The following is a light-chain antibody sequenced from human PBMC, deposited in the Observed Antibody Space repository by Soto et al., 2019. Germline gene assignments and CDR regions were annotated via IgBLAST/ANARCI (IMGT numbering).Light chain of an antibody. CDR3: QSYDSSLSGSDV. CDR1: SCNIGAGYD. Sequence: QSVLTQPPSVSGAPGQRVTISCTGSSCNIGAGYDVHWYQQLPGTAPKLLIYGNSNRPSGVPDRFSGSKSGTSASLAITGLQAEDESDYYCQSYDSSLSGSDVFCGGTKFTVL. V-gene: IGLV1-40*01. J-gene: IGLJ2*01. CDR2: GNS.